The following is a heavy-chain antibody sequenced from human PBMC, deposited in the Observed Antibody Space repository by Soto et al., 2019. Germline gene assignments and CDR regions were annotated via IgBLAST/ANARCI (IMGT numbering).Heavy chain of an antibody. CDR2: IYWDDDK. D-gene: IGHD2-15*01. V-gene: IGHV2-5*02. Sequence: SGPTLVNPTQTLTLTCTFSGFSLSTNGVGVGWIRQPPGKALEWLALIYWDDDKRYTPSLKSRLSITKGTSKKQVVLTVTNMDPADTATYFCAHWSTYCSGGSCYGFDFWGQGTLVTVSS. CDR1: GFSLSTNGVG. J-gene: IGHJ4*02. CDR3: AHWSTYCSGGSCYGFDF.